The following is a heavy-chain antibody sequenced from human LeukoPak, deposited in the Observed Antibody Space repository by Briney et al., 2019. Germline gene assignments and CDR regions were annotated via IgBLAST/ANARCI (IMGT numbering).Heavy chain of an antibody. J-gene: IGHJ4*02. CDR1: GFTFSNYA. CDR3: AKSTSFYLDS. Sequence: GGSLRLSCAASGFTFSNYAMTWVRQAPGKGLECVSVISGSGDATNYADSVKGRFTISRDNSKSTLYVQMNSLRAEDTAVYYCAKSTSFYLDSWGQGTLVTVSS. CDR2: ISGSGDAT. V-gene: IGHV3-23*01.